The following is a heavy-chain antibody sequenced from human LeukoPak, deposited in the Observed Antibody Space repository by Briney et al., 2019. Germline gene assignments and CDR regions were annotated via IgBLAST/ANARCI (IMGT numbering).Heavy chain of an antibody. CDR2: INHSGST. CDR1: GGSFSGYY. CDR3: ARSTTEYCSSTSCYKGWGYCFDY. Sequence: SETLSLTCAVYGGSFSGYYWSWIRQPPGKGLEWIGEINHSGSTNYNPSLKSRVTISVDTSKNQFSLKLSSVTAADTAVYYCARSTTEYCSSTSCYKGWGYCFDYWGQGTLVTVSS. D-gene: IGHD2-2*02. J-gene: IGHJ4*02. V-gene: IGHV4-34*01.